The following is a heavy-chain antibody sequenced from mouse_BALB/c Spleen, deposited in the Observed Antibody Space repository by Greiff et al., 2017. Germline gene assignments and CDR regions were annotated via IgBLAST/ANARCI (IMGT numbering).Heavy chain of an antibody. D-gene: IGHD2-4*01. CDR1: GYTFTSYW. V-gene: IGHV1-7*01. Sequence: QVQLQQSGAELAKPGASVKMSCKASGYTFTSYWMHWVKQRPGQGLEWIGYINPSTGYTEYNQKFKDKATLTADKSSSTAYMQLSSLTSEDSAVYYCAYDYDFDYWGQGTTLTVSS. CDR3: AYDYDFDY. J-gene: IGHJ2*01. CDR2: INPSTGYT.